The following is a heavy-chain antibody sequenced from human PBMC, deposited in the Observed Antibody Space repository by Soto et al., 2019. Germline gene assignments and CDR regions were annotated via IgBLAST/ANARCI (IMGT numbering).Heavy chain of an antibody. CDR3: AREGMGGVLKSTYYYYYMDV. J-gene: IGHJ6*03. V-gene: IGHV4-31*03. Sequence: QVQLQESGSGLVKPSQTLSLTCTVSGGSISSGGYYWSWIRQHPGKGLEWIGYIYYSGSTYYNPPPKCRITISVDTSKNQFSLKLSSVTAADTAVYYCAREGMGGVLKSTYYYYYMDVWGKGTTVTVSS. CDR2: IYYSGST. D-gene: IGHD2-8*02. CDR1: GGSISSGGYY.